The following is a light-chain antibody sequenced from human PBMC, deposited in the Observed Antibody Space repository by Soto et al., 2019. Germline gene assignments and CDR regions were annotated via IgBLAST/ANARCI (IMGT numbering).Light chain of an antibody. Sequence: QSVLTQPPSASGTPGQRVTISCSGSRSNIGSNTVNWYQQLPGTSPKLLIYSNNQRPSGVPDRFSGSKSGTSASLAISGLQSEAEADDDCAAWDDSLNGYVFGPGTKVTVL. CDR1: RSNIGSNT. V-gene: IGLV1-44*01. CDR3: AAWDDSLNGYV. J-gene: IGLJ1*01. CDR2: SNN.